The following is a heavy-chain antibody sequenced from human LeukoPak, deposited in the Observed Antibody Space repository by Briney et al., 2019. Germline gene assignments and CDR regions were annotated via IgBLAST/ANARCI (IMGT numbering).Heavy chain of an antibody. CDR2: MNPNTGNA. CDR1: GYTFTNFD. V-gene: IGHV1-8*01. CDR3: ARIYVWGSSLASGEDY. D-gene: IGHD3-16*01. Sequence: ASVKVSCKASGYTFTNFDINWVRQATGQGLEWMGWMNPNTGNAGYAQKFQDRVTITWDASISTAYMDLSSLRSEDTAVYYCARIYVWGSSLASGEDYWGQGTLVTVSS. J-gene: IGHJ4*02.